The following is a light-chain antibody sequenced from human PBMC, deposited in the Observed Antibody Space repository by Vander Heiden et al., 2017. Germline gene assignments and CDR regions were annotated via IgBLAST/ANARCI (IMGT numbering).Light chain of an antibody. CDR3: QQFGNSPLFS. J-gene: IGKJ3*01. CDR2: DSS. Sequence: IVLTQSPGPLSLSPGARATLSCRASHSVNSKFLAWYQQRPGQAPRLLIYDSSTRAAGVPDRFSGSGSGTDFTLTISRLEPEEFAVYFCQQFGNSPLFSFGPGTKVEIK. V-gene: IGKV3-20*01. CDR1: HSVNSKF.